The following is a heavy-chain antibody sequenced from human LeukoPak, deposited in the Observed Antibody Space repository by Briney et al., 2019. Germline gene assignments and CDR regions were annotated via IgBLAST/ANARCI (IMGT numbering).Heavy chain of an antibody. CDR2: IDPSDSYT. V-gene: IGHV5-10-1*01. CDR3: ARPNDYSHYHYGMDV. Sequence: GESLKISCKGSGYSFTSYWISWVRQMPGKGLEWMGRIDPSDSYTNYSPSFQGHVTISADKSISTAYLQWSSLRSEDTAVYYCARPNDYSHYHYGMDVWGQGTTVTVSS. CDR1: GYSFTSYW. J-gene: IGHJ6*02. D-gene: IGHD4-11*01.